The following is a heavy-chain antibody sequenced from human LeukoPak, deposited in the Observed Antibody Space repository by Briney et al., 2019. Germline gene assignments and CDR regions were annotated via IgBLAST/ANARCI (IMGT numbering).Heavy chain of an antibody. D-gene: IGHD1-26*01. CDR1: GFTFSSYS. V-gene: IGHV3-48*04. CDR2: ISSSGSTI. Sequence: GGSLRLSCAASGFTFSSYSMNWIRQAPGKGLEWVSYISSSGSTIYYADSVKGRFTISRDNAKNSLYLQMNSLRAEDTAVYYCARGHRRGLPDYWGQGTLVTVSS. CDR3: ARGHRRGLPDY. J-gene: IGHJ4*02.